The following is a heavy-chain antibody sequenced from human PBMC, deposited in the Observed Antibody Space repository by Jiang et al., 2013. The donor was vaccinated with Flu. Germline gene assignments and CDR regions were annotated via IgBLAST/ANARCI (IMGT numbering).Heavy chain of an antibody. CDR2: ISYSGST. CDR1: GGSISSGSHY. D-gene: IGHD6-19*01. J-gene: IGHJ4*02. CDR3: ARPGSTSGWYYFDY. Sequence: LLKPSEPLSLTCTVSGGSISSGSHYWGWIRQPPGKGLEWIGSISYSGSTYYNESLKSRVTISVDTPNNQLSLRLSSVTATDTAVYYCARPGSTSGWYYFDYWGQGTLVTVSS. V-gene: IGHV4-39*01.